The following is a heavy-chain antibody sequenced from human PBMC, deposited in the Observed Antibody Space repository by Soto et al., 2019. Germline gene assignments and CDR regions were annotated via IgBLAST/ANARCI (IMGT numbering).Heavy chain of an antibody. J-gene: IGHJ4*02. D-gene: IGHD2-8*01. V-gene: IGHV4-39*01. CDR3: ARQYIVLMVYAY. CDR1: GGSISSSCYY. CDR2: IYYSGST. Sequence: QLQLQESGPGLVKPSETLSLTCTVSGGSISSSCYYLGLFRQPPGKGLEWIGSIYYSGSTYYNPSLKSRVTISVDTSKNQFSLKLSSVTAADTAVYYCARQYIVLMVYAYWGQGTLVTVSS.